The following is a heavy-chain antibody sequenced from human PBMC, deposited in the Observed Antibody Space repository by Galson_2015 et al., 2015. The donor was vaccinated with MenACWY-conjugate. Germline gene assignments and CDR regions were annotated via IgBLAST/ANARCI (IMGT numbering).Heavy chain of an antibody. CDR3: ARDNNWSFDS. CDR1: GFTLNNYW. V-gene: IGHV3-74*01. Sequence: SLRLSCAAPGFTLNNYWMHWVRQPPGKGLEWISYIKADGSFSNYADSVKGRFTISTDNAKNMVYLQMDGLGDEDTAVYFCARDNNWSFDSWGQGTLVTVSS. D-gene: IGHD1-1*01. J-gene: IGHJ4*02. CDR2: IKADGSFS.